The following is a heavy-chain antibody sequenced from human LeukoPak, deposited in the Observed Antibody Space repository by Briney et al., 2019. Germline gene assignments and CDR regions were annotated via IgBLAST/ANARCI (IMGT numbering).Heavy chain of an antibody. CDR1: GGSFNDYY. V-gene: IGHV4-34*01. D-gene: IGHD2-2*01. J-gene: IGHJ4*02. Sequence: PSETLSLTCAVYGGSFNDYYWIWIRQPPGKGLEWIGEIKPSGRTNYNPSLESRVTISVDTSKNQFSLKLSSVTAADTTVYFCARHPLLYCSSISCLYYFDYWGQGTLVTVSS. CDR3: ARHPLLYCSSISCLYYFDY. CDR2: IKPSGRT.